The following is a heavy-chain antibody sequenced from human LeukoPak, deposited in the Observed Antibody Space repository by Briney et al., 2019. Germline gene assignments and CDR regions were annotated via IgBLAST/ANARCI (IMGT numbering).Heavy chain of an antibody. CDR3: AREVARRYYYYYMDV. J-gene: IGHJ6*03. CDR1: GGSISSYY. D-gene: IGHD2-15*01. CDR2: IYTSGGT. Sequence: SETLSLTCTVSGGSISSYYWSWIRQPAGKGLEWIGCIYTSGGTNYNPSLKSRVTMSVDTSKNQFSLKLSSVTAADTAVYYCAREVARRYYYYYMDVWGKGTTVTVSS. V-gene: IGHV4-4*07.